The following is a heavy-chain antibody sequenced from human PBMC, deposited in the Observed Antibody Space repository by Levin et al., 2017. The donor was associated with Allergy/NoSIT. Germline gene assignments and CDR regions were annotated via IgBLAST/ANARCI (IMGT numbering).Heavy chain of an antibody. J-gene: IGHJ4*02. Sequence: ASVKVSCKVSGYTLTELSMHWVRQVPGKGLEWMGGFDPEDGETIYAQKFQDRVTMTGDSSADTAYMELSSLRSEDTALYYCATGRPHSGINLFFDYWGQGTLVTVSS. CDR2: FDPEDGET. V-gene: IGHV1-24*01. CDR3: ATGRPHSGINLFFDY. D-gene: IGHD1-26*01. CDR1: GYTLTELS.